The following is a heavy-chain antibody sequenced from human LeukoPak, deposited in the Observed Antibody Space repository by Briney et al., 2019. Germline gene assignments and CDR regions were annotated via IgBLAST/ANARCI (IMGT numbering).Heavy chain of an antibody. D-gene: IGHD5-12*01. J-gene: IGHJ6*04. V-gene: IGHV4-4*09. CDR1: GGSISSYY. Sequence: PSETLSLTCTVSGGSISSYYWSWIRQPPGEGLEWIGYIYTSGSTYYHPSLKSRVTISVDTSKHQFSLKLSSVTAADTAVYYFARLVATALTLDVWGKGTTVTVSS. CDR3: ARLVATALTLDV. CDR2: IYTSGST.